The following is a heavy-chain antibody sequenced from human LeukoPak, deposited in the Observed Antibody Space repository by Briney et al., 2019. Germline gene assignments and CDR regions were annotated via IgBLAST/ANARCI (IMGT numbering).Heavy chain of an antibody. D-gene: IGHD5-18*01. CDR2: ISYDGSNK. J-gene: IGHJ4*02. CDR1: GFTFSSYA. Sequence: PGGSLRLSCAASGFTFSSYAMHWVRQAPGKGLEWVAVISYDGSNKYYADSVKGRFTISRDNSKNTLYLQMNSLRAEDTAVYYCAKASPTAGYSYGYYFDYWGQGTLVTVSS. V-gene: IGHV3-30-3*01. CDR3: AKASPTAGYSYGYYFDY.